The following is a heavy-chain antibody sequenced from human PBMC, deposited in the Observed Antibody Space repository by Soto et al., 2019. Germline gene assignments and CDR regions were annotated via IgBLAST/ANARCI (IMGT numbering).Heavy chain of an antibody. CDR1: GGSFSGYY. D-gene: IGHD6-13*01. J-gene: IGHJ4*02. CDR2: INHSGST. V-gene: IGHV4-34*01. CDR3: ARGSGAAAGLGFDY. Sequence: QVQLQQWGAGLLKPSETLSLTCAVYGGSFSGYYWSWIRQPPGKGLEWIGEINHSGSTNYKPSLKSRVTISVDTPKSQFSLKLSSVTAADTAVYYCARGSGAAAGLGFDYWGQGTLVTVSS.